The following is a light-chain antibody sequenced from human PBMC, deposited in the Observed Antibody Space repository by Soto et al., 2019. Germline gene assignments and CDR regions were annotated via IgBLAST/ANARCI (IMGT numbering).Light chain of an antibody. CDR2: GAS. CDR1: QSVGSSY. J-gene: IGKJ4*01. V-gene: IGKV3-20*01. Sequence: EIVLTQSPGTLYLSPGERATLSCRASQSVGSSYLAWYQQKPGQAPRLLIYGASSRATGIPDRFRGSGSGTDFTLTISRLEPDDFAVYHCQQYADSPLTFGGGTKVEIK. CDR3: QQYADSPLT.